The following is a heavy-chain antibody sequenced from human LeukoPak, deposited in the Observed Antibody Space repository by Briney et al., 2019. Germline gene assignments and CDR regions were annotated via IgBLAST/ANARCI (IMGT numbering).Heavy chain of an antibody. CDR2: ISSSSSYI. CDR3: ARDGDTVTTVEYFQH. V-gene: IGHV3-21*01. CDR1: GFTFSSYS. J-gene: IGHJ1*01. D-gene: IGHD4-17*01. Sequence: PGGSLRLSCAASGFTFSSYSMNWVRQAPGKGLEWVSSISSSSSYIYYADSVKGRFTISRDNAKNSLYLQMNSLRAEDTAVYYCARDGDTVTTVEYFQHWGQGTLVTVSS.